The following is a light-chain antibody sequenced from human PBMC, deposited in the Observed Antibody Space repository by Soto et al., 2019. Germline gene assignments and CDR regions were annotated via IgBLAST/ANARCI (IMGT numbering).Light chain of an antibody. Sequence: DIQMTQSPSSLSASVGDRVTITCRASQGISHYLAWYQQKPGKVPKLLIYAASTLQLGVPYRFSGSGSGTDFTLTISSLQPEDVATYYCQKYSSAPLTFGGGTKVEIK. CDR3: QKYSSAPLT. J-gene: IGKJ4*01. CDR2: AAS. CDR1: QGISHY. V-gene: IGKV1-27*01.